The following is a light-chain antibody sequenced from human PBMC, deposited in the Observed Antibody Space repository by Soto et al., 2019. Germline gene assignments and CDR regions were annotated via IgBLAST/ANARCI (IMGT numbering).Light chain of an antibody. V-gene: IGLV2-8*01. CDR2: EVY. J-gene: IGLJ1*01. CDR3: SSYVGTNSYV. CDR1: SSDVGGYNY. Sequence: QSALTQPPSASGSPGQSVTISCTGTSSDVGGYNYVSWYQHHPGKAPKLIIYEVYKRPSGVPDRFSGSKSGNTAALTVSGLQAEDEAEYYCSSYVGTNSYVFGTGTKVTVL.